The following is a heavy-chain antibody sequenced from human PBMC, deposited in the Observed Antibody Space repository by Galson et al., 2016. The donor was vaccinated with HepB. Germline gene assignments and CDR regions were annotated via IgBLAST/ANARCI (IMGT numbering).Heavy chain of an antibody. CDR1: GYSFITYA. V-gene: IGHV1-3*01. CDR3: ARAGSTSMVQAWAYRLDV. CDR2: INAGNGDT. Sequence: SVKVSCKASGYSFITYAMHWVRQAPGQRLEWMGWINAGNGDTKYSQKLQGRVTITRDTSASTAYMELSSLRTEDTAVYFCARAGSTSMVQAWAYRLDVGGQGTTVTVSS. J-gene: IGHJ6*02. D-gene: IGHD3-10*01.